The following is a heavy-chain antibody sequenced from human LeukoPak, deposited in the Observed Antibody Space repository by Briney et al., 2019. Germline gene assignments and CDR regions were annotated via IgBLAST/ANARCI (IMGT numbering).Heavy chain of an antibody. V-gene: IGHV3-23*01. Sequence: PGGSLRLSCAASGFTFSSYPVSWVRQAPGRGLEWVSAITSSGGTYYIHSVRGRFIVSRDNSRNTLYLQMNGLTAEDTAIYYCAKEDYRDHTTGFDSWGQGTLVTVSS. CDR2: ITSSGGT. J-gene: IGHJ5*01. CDR3: AKEDYRDHTTGFDS. D-gene: IGHD4-17*01. CDR1: GFTFSSYP.